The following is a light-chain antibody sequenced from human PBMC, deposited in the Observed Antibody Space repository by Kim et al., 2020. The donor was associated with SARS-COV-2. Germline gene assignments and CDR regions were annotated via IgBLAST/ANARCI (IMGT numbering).Light chain of an antibody. CDR1: RSNIGAGYD. J-gene: IGLJ2*01. CDR3: QSYDNSLSGWV. CDR2: VNN. V-gene: IGLV1-40*01. Sequence: RITIPCTGSRSNIGAGYDVHWYQQLPGTAPKLLIYVNNIRPAGVPDRFSGSKSGTSASLAITGLQAEDEADYYCQSYDNSLSGWVFGGGTQLTVL.